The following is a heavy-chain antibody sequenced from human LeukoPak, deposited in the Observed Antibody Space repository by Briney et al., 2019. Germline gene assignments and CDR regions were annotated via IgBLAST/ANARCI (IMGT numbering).Heavy chain of an antibody. CDR3: ARMYYYGSRNFDY. Sequence: ASVKVSRKASGYTFTGYYMHWVRQAPGQGLEWMGWINPNSGGTNYAQKFQGRVTMTRDTPISTAYMELSRLRSDDTAVYYCARMYYYGSRNFDYWGQGTLVTVSS. D-gene: IGHD3-10*01. J-gene: IGHJ4*02. CDR1: GYTFTGYY. CDR2: INPNSGGT. V-gene: IGHV1-2*02.